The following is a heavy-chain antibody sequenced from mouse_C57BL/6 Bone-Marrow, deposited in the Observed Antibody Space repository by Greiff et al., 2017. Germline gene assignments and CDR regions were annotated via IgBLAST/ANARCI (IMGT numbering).Heavy chain of an antibody. CDR2: IDPNSGGT. CDR1: GYTFTSYW. Sequence: QVQLKQPGAELVKPGASVKLSCKASGYTFTSYWMHWVKQRPGRGLEWIGRIDPNSGGTKYNEKFKSKATLTVDKPSSTAYMQLSSLTSEESAVYYCAGDGSSPFAYWGQGTLVTVSA. J-gene: IGHJ3*01. V-gene: IGHV1-72*01. CDR3: AGDGSSPFAY. D-gene: IGHD1-1*01.